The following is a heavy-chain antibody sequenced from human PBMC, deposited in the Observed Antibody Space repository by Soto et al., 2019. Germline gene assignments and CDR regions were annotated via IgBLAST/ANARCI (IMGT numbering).Heavy chain of an antibody. CDR3: ARDVVSYDSSGYYSGRGFDP. D-gene: IGHD3-22*01. V-gene: IGHV3-21*01. Sequence: PGGSLRLSCAASGFTFSSYSMNWVRQAPGKGLEWVSSISSSSSYIYYADSVKGRFTISRDNAKNSLYLQMNSLRAEDTAVYYCARDVVSYDSSGYYSGRGFDPWGQGTLVTVSS. J-gene: IGHJ5*02. CDR1: GFTFSSYS. CDR2: ISSSSSYI.